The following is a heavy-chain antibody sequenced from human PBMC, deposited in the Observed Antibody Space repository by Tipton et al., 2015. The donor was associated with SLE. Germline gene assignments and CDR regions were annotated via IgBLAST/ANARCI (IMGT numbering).Heavy chain of an antibody. J-gene: IGHJ6*03. CDR3: ARADGVCHGYYYFYYMDV. CDR2: IYYSGNT. D-gene: IGHD3-16*01. V-gene: IGHV4-59*01. CDR1: GGSISSYY. Sequence: TLSLTCTVSGGSISSYYWSWIRQPPGKGLEWIGYIYYSGNTNYNPSLKSRVTILVDTSKNRFSLKLSSVTAADTAVYYCARADGVCHGYYYFYYMDVWGNGPTVTVSS.